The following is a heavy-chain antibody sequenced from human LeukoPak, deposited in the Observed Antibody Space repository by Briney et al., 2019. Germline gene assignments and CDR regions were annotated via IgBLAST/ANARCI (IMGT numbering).Heavy chain of an antibody. V-gene: IGHV3-23*01. CDR2: INTSGGTT. Sequence: GGSLRLSCAASGFTFSSYGMTWVRQAPGKGLEWVSTINTSGGTTYYTDSVKGRFTGSRDNSKNTLYLQMNSLRAEDTAVYYCAKDLYYYDSSGYLIDYWGQGTLVTVSS. CDR3: AKDLYYYDSSGYLIDY. D-gene: IGHD3-22*01. J-gene: IGHJ4*02. CDR1: GFTFSSYG.